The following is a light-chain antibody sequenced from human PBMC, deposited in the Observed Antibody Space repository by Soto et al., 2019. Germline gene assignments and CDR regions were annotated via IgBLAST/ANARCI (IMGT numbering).Light chain of an antibody. J-gene: IGKJ1*01. CDR2: AAS. V-gene: IGKV1-39*01. CDR3: QQSYSSPQT. CDR1: QSISIY. Sequence: DVQMTQSPSSLSACVGDRVTISCRASQSISIYLNWYQQKPGTAPRLLVYAASSLHSGVPSRFSGSGSETDFTLTINSLQPEDFATYYCQQSYSSPQTFGQGTKV.